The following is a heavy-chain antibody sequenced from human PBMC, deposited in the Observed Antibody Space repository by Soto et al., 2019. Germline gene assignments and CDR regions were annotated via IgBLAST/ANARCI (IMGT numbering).Heavy chain of an antibody. CDR3: ARGLISNYYLYDAFDI. CDR1: GGSISSYY. J-gene: IGHJ3*02. V-gene: IGHV4-59*01. D-gene: IGHD3-22*01. Sequence: SETLSLTCTVSGGSISSYYWSWIRQPPGKGLEWIGYIYYSGSTNYNPSLKSRVTISVDTSKNQFSLKLSSVTAADTAVYYCARGLISNYYLYDAFDIWGQGTMVTVSS. CDR2: IYYSGST.